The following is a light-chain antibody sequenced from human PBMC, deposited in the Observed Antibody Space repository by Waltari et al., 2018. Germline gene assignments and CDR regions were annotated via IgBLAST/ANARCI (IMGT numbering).Light chain of an antibody. CDR2: DAA. CDR1: GSVGGT. V-gene: IGKV3-15*01. J-gene: IGKJ2*01. CDR3: HQYNTWPPAT. Sequence: ASGSVGGTLAGYQQKPGQAPRLIMYDAAKWDTGIPARFSAAGSGTEFTLTIISLQSEDSASYYCHQYNTWPPATFGQGTKLDI.